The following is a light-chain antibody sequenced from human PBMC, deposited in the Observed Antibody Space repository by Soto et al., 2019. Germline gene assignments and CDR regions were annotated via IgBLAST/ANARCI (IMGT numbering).Light chain of an antibody. V-gene: IGLV2-14*03. Sequence: QSALTQPASVSGSPGQSITISCTGTSSDVGGYNFVSWYQQHPGKVPKLMIFDVNRRPSGVSDRFSGSKSGNTASLTISGLQAEDAGDYYCCSYTSSSTHVFGSGTNVTVL. CDR1: SSDVGGYNF. CDR2: DVN. J-gene: IGLJ1*01. CDR3: CSYTSSSTHV.